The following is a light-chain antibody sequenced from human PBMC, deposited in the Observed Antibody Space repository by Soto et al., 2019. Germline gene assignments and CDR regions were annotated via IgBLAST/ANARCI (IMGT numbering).Light chain of an antibody. J-gene: IGKJ4*01. V-gene: IGKV3-20*01. CDR2: GAS. Sequence: TQSPSTLSVSPGERATLSCRASLSFSTYLAWYQQKPGQAPRLLIPGASSRATGIPDRFSGSGSGTDFTLTISRLEPEDFAVYYCQQYGSTPLTFGGGTKVHI. CDR1: LSFSTY. CDR3: QQYGSTPLT.